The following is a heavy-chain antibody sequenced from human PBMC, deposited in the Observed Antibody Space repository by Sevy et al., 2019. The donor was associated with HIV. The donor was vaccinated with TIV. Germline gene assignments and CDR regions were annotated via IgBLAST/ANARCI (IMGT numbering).Heavy chain of an antibody. CDR3: ARDSGGYDF. CDR2: INEDGTKD. J-gene: IGHJ4*02. CDR1: GINFSGYW. V-gene: IGHV3-7*01. Sequence: GESLKISCAASGINFSGYWMSWVRQVPGKGLEWVANINEDGTKDYYVGSVKGRLTISRDNAKNSLYLQMNSVRVEDTAVYYCARDSGGYDFWGQGTLVTVSS. D-gene: IGHD5-12*01.